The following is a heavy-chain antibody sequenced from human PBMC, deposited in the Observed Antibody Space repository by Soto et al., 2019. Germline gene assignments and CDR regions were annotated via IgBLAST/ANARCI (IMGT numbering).Heavy chain of an antibody. D-gene: IGHD6-13*01. CDR2: IWYDGSNK. J-gene: IGHJ4*02. CDR3: ARGGSSWYYFDY. CDR1: GFTFSSYA. V-gene: IGHV3-33*01. Sequence: QVQLVESGGGVVQPGRSLRLSCTASGFTFSSYAMHWVRQAPGKGLEWVAVIWYDGSNKYYADSVKGRFTISRDNSKNTLYLQMNSLRAEDTAVYHCARGGSSWYYFDYWGKGTLVTVSS.